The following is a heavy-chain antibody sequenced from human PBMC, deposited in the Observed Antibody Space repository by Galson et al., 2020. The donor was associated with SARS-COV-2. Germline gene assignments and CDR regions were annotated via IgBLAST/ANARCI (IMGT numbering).Heavy chain of an antibody. Sequence: GESLKISCKGAGYSFSTFWISWVRQVPGKGLEWMGRIDPSDYETNYSPSFQGHVTISMDKSINTAYLQWSSLKASDTATYYCARHSHLVATIDFWGQGTLVTVSS. CDR3: ARHSHLVATIDF. J-gene: IGHJ4*02. CDR1: GYSFSTFW. CDR2: IDPSDYET. V-gene: IGHV5-10-1*01. D-gene: IGHD2-21*02.